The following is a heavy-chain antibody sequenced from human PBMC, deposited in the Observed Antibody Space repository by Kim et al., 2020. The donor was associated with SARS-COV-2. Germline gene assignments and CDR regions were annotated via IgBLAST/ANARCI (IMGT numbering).Heavy chain of an antibody. J-gene: IGHJ4*02. D-gene: IGHD3-3*01. V-gene: IGHV3-30*02. CDR3: AKDPAGYDFWSGYFDY. Sequence: SVKGRFTISRVNSKNPLYLQMNSLRAEDTAVYYCAKDPAGYDFWSGYFDYWGQGTLVTVSS.